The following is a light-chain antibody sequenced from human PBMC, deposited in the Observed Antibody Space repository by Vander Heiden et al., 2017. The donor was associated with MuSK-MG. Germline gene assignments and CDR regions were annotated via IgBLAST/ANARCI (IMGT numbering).Light chain of an antibody. V-gene: IGKV1-5*01. CDR1: QSISSW. J-gene: IGKJ1*01. Sequence: DIQMTQSPTTLSASVGDRVTITCRASQSISSWLAWYQQKPGKAPQLLIYDASSLESGVPSRFSGSGSGTEFTLTISSLQPDDFATYYCQQDNSSSVTFGQGTKVEIK. CDR2: DAS. CDR3: QQDNSSSVT.